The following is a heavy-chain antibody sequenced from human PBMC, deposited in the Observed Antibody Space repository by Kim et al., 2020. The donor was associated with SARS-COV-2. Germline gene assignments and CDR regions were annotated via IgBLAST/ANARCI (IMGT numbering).Heavy chain of an antibody. D-gene: IGHD2-15*01. J-gene: IGHJ4*02. Sequence: YADPVKGRFPIPRDDSKNTLYLQMNSLKTEDTAVYYCTTDIVVVVAAQDYWGQGTLVTVSS. CDR3: TTDIVVVVAAQDY. V-gene: IGHV3-15*01.